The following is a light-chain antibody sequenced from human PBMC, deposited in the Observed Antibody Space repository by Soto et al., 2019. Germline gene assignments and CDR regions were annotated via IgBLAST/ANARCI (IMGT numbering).Light chain of an antibody. J-gene: IGKJ5*01. V-gene: IGKV3-20*01. Sequence: EIVLTQSPGTLSLSPGESATLSCRASQSVNSRLAWYHHKPGEAPRLLISDASIRAAGIPDRFSGSGSGTDFTLTISRLEPEDFALYYCQQYVVGSLLSFGRGTRLDIK. CDR2: DAS. CDR1: QSVNSR. CDR3: QQYVVGSLLS.